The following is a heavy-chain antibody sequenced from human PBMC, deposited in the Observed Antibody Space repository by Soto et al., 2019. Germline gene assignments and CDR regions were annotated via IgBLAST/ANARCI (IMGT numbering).Heavy chain of an antibody. V-gene: IGHV4-34*01. J-gene: IGHJ6*02. D-gene: IGHD1-1*01. Sequence: PSETLSLTCAVYGGSFSGYYWSWIRQPPGKGLDWIGEINHSGSTNYNPSLKSRVTISVDTSKNQFSLKLSSVTAADTAVYYCARGKGTRKLRPKSTYSGMDVWGQGTTVTVS. CDR2: INHSGST. CDR1: GGSFSGYY. CDR3: ARGKGTRKLRPKSTYSGMDV.